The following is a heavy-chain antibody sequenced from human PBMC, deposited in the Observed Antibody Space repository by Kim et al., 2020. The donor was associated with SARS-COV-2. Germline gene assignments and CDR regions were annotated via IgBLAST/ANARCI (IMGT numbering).Heavy chain of an antibody. Sequence: SETLSLTCTVSGGSISSYYWSWIRQPPGKGLEWIGYIYYSGSTKYNPSLKSRVTISVDTSKNQFSLKLSSVTAADTAVYYCARDRLFAGWFVPLGEGTVV. CDR2: IYYSGST. J-gene: IGHJ5*02. CDR3: ARDRLFAGWFVP. V-gene: IGHV4-59*01. CDR1: GGSISSYY. D-gene: IGHD2-21*01.